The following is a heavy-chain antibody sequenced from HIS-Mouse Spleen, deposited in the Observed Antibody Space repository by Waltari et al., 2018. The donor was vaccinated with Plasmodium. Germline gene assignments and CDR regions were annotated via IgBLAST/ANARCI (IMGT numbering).Heavy chain of an antibody. J-gene: IGHJ3*02. CDR1: GFPASINY. Sequence: EVQLVESGGGLIQPGGSLRLSCSASGFPASINYMNGVRQAPGKGLEWVSVIYSGGSTYYAESVKGRFTNSRDNSKNTLYLQMNSRRAEDTAVYYCARGMKSSSSAFDIWGQGTMVTVSS. D-gene: IGHD6-6*01. CDR3: ARGMKSSSSAFDI. CDR2: IYSGGST. V-gene: IGHV3-53*01.